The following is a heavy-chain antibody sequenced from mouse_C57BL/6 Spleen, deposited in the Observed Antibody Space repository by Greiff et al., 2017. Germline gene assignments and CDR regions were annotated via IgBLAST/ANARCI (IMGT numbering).Heavy chain of an antibody. D-gene: IGHD2-3*01. CDR1: GFSLTSYG. J-gene: IGHJ3*01. CDR2: IRSGGST. Sequence: QVQLQQSGPGLVQPSQSLSITCTVSGFSLTSYGVHWVRQSPGKGLEWLGVIRSGGSTDYNAAFMSSLRITKDNSKSQVFFKMNSLRGDVTAIYYSAVRHDSYYTWFAYWGQGTLGTVTA. V-gene: IGHV2-5*01. CDR3: AVRHDSYYTWFAY.